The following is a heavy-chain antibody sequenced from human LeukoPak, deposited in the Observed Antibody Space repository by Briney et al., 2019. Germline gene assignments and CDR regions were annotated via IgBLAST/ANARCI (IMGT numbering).Heavy chain of an antibody. D-gene: IGHD2-2*01. CDR1: GGSFSGYY. CDR2: INHSGST. Sequence: SETLSLTCAVYGGSFSGYYWSWIRQPPGKGLEWIGEINHSGSTNYNPSLKSRVTISVDTSKNQFSLKLSSVTAADTAVYYCARVGYCSSTSCPNQDSSSPRKYYYYYGMDVWGQGTTVTVSS. CDR3: ARVGYCSSTSCPNQDSSSPRKYYYYYGMDV. V-gene: IGHV4-34*01. J-gene: IGHJ6*02.